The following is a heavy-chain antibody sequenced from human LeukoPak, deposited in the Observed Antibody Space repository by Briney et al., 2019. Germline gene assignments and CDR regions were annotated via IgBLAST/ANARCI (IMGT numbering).Heavy chain of an antibody. J-gene: IGHJ4*02. Sequence: GGSLRLSCVASGFTFSSYWMSWVRQAPGKGLEWVANIKQDGSEKYYVDSVKGRFTISRDNAKNSVYLQMNSLRAEDTAVFYCARDLTGASDYWGQGTLVTVSS. V-gene: IGHV3-7*01. CDR2: IKQDGSEK. D-gene: IGHD3-16*01. CDR1: GFTFSSYW. CDR3: ARDLTGASDY.